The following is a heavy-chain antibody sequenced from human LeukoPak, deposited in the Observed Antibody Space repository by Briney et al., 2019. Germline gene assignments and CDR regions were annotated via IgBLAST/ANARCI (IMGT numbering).Heavy chain of an antibody. V-gene: IGHV4-31*03. CDR1: GGSISSGGYY. D-gene: IGHD3-10*01. J-gene: IGHJ4*02. CDR3: ARDHIGLIPDY. Sequence: PSETLSLTCTVSGGSISSGGYYWSWIRQHPGKGLEWIGYIYYSGSTYYNPSLKSRVTISVDTSKNQFSLKLSSVTAADTAVYYCARDHIGLIPDYWGQGILVSVSS. CDR2: IYYSGST.